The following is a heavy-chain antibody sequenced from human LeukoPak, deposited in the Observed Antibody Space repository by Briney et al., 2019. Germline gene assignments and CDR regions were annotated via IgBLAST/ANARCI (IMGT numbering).Heavy chain of an antibody. V-gene: IGHV4-30-4*08. CDR3: ARFGPAAPDNYYYYYMDV. CDR2: IYYSGST. D-gene: IGHD2-2*01. Sequence: NPSETLSLTCTVSGGSISSGDYYWSWIRQPPGKGLEWIGYIYYSGSTYYNPSLKSRVTISVDMSKNQFSLKLSSVTAADTAVYYCARFGPAAPDNYYYYYMDVWGKGTTVTVSS. CDR1: GGSISSGDYY. J-gene: IGHJ6*03.